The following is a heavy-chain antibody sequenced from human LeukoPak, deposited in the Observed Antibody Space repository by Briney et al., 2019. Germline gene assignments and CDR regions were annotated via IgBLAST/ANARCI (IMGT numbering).Heavy chain of an antibody. CDR1: GGSSTGYY. CDR2: IKHSGST. D-gene: IGHD3-16*01. CDR3: ARFRGFGYYYMDV. Sequence: KTSETLSLTCAVYGGSSTGYYWSWIRQPPGEGLEWIGEIKHSGSTNYNPSLKSRVNISVDTSKNQFSLKLSSVTAADTAVYYCARFRGFGYYYMDVWGKGTTVTVSS. V-gene: IGHV4-34*01. J-gene: IGHJ6*03.